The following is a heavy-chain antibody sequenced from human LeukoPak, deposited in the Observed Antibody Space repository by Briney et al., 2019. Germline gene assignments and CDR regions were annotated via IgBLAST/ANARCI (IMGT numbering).Heavy chain of an antibody. J-gene: IGHJ6*03. CDR2: INANTGNP. CDR3: ARAPGIAEPDGYFMDV. Sequence: ASVKVSCKASGYTFTSYDINWVRQATGQGLEWMGWINANTGNPTYAQAFTGRFVFSLDTSASTAYLEISSLQAEDTAVYYCARAPGIAEPDGYFMDVWGKGTTVTVSS. CDR1: GYTFTSYD. V-gene: IGHV7-4-1*02. D-gene: IGHD6-13*01.